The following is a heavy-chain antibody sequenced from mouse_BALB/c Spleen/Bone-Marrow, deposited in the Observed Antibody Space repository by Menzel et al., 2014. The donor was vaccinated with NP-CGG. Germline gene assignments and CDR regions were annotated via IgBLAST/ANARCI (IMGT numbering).Heavy chain of an antibody. J-gene: IGHJ4*01. CDR3: ARSGIGYYYGSNSYAMDY. V-gene: IGHV5-17*02. D-gene: IGHD1-1*01. Sequence: EVKLVESGGGLVQPGGSRKLSCAASGFTFSSFGMHWVRQAPEKGLEWVAYISSGSSTIYNADTVKGRFTISRDNPKNTLFLQVTSLRSEDTTMYYCARSGIGYYYGSNSYAMDYWGQGTSVTVSS. CDR2: ISSGSSTI. CDR1: GFTFSSFG.